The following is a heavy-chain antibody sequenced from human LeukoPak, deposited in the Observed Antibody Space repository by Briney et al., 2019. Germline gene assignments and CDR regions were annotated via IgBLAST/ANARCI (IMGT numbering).Heavy chain of an antibody. CDR1: GYTFTSYG. Sequence: ASVKVSCKASGYTFTSYGISWVRQAPGQGLEWMGWISAYHGKTNYAKKLQGRVTMTTDTSTSTAYMELRRLRSDETKVHYGAIAGAPARGVTAQYYFDYWGQGTLGTVSS. CDR3: AIAGAPARGVTAQYYFDY. J-gene: IGHJ4*02. CDR2: ISAYHGKT. V-gene: IGHV1-18*01. D-gene: IGHD3-10*01.